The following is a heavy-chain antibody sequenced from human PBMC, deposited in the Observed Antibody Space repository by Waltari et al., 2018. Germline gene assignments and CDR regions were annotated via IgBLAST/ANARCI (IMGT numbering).Heavy chain of an antibody. CDR2: IYYSGST. J-gene: IGHJ4*02. D-gene: IGHD4-4*01. V-gene: IGHV4-59*01. Sequence: QVQLQESGPGLVKPSETLSLTCTVSGGSISSYYWTWIRQPPGKGLEWIGYIYYSGSTNYNPSLKSRVTISVDTSKNQFSLKLSSVTAADTAVYYCARSTTVTTGSFGYWGQGTLVTVSS. CDR1: GGSISSYY. CDR3: ARSTTVTTGSFGY.